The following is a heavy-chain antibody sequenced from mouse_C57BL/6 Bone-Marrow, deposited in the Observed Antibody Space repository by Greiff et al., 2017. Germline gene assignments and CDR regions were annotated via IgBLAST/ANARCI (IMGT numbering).Heavy chain of an antibody. CDR1: GYAFSSYW. V-gene: IGHV1-80*01. CDR2: IYPGDGDT. J-gene: IGHJ2*01. CDR3: ARSHYVDY. Sequence: VQLQQSGAELVKPGASVKISCKASGYAFSSYWMNWVKQRSGKGLEWIGQIYPGDGDTNYNGKFKGKATLTADKSSSTAYMQLSSLTSEDSAVYFCARSHYVDYWGQGTTLTVSS.